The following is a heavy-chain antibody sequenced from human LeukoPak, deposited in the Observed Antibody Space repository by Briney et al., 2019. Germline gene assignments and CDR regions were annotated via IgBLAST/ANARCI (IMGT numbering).Heavy chain of an antibody. CDR3: AKGGDGYNLVDYFDY. CDR2: ISYDGSNK. V-gene: IGHV3-30*18. CDR1: GFTFSSYG. J-gene: IGHJ4*02. Sequence: GGSLRLSCAASGFTFSSYGMHWVRQAPGEGLEWVAVISYDGSNKYYADSVKGRFTISRDNSKNTLYLQMNSLRAEDTAVYYCAKGGDGYNLVDYFDYWGQGTLVTVSS. D-gene: IGHD5-24*01.